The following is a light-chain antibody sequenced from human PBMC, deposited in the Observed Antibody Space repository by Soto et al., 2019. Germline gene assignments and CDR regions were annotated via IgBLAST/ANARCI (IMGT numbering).Light chain of an antibody. J-gene: IGKJ1*01. Sequence: EILSTPPPATLSLSAGERATSSSICQNIVGAYLAWYQQKPGQRPRLLIHGASDRAPGIPARFSGSRSETDFTLTISCLEPEDFAVYYCHRRGGSPKTFGQGTEVDIK. CDR3: HRRGGSPKT. CDR2: GAS. CDR1: NIVGAY. V-gene: IGKV3-11*01.